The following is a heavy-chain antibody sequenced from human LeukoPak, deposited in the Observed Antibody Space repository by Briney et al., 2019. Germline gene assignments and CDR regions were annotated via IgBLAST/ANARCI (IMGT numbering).Heavy chain of an antibody. CDR3: AREGGPYRPLDY. Sequence: GSLRLSCAVSGFTVSTNFMSWVRQPPGKGLEWIGEVNLQGSTNYNPSLMGRVAISVDKAENHVSLQLTSVTAADTAVYYCAREGGPYRPLDYSGQGTLVTVSS. J-gene: IGHJ4*02. CDR1: GFTVSTNF. V-gene: IGHV4-4*02. CDR2: VNLQGST.